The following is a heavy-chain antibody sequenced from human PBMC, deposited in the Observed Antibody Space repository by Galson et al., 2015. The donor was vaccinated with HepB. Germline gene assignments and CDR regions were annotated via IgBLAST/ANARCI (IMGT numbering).Heavy chain of an antibody. CDR3: AREPSVEFDS. CDR1: GFTLTSYS. J-gene: IGHJ4*02. D-gene: IGHD5-24*01. Sequence: SLRLSCAASGFTLTSYSMHWVRQAPGKGLEWAAVISYDGNHEYYAASVKGRFTVSRYISKSTLYLQLDSLRPEDTALYYCAREPSVEFDSWGQGTLVTVSS. V-gene: IGHV3-30-3*01. CDR2: ISYDGNHE.